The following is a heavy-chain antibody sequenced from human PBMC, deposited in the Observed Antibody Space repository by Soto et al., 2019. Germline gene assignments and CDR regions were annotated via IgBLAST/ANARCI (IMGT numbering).Heavy chain of an antibody. CDR1: GYTFTSYY. CDR3: TQHYYGYVGQVDY. CDR2: INPSGGST. D-gene: IGHD3-10*01. J-gene: IGHJ4*02. V-gene: IGHV1-46*03. Sequence: KVSCKASGYTFTSYYMHWVRQAPGQGLEWMGIINPSGGSTSYAQKFQGRVTMTRDTSTSTVYTAYLQMNSLKTEDTAVYYCTQHYYGYVGQVDYWGQGTLVTVSS.